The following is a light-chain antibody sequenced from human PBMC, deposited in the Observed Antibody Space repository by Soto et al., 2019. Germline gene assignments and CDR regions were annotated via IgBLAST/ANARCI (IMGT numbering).Light chain of an antibody. J-gene: IGKJ5*01. CDR3: QQRNNWPPGIT. Sequence: DIVLTHSPGTLSFFGGGRGXRSCRAGQSISSYLAWYQQKPGQAPRLLIYDASNRATGIPARFSGSGSGTDFTLTISSLEPEDFAVYYCQQRNNWPPGITFGQGTRLEIK. V-gene: IGKV3-11*01. CDR1: QSISSY. CDR2: DAS.